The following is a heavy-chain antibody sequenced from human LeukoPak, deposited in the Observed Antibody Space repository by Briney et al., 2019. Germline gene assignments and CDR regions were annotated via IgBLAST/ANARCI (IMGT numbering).Heavy chain of an antibody. Sequence: PSETLSLTCAVYGGSFSGYYWSWIRQPPGKGLEWIGEINHSGSTNYNPSLKSRVTISVDTSKNQFSLKLSSVTAADTAVYYCASLRGKITVVPGGMDVWGQGTTVTVSS. CDR1: GGSFSGYY. CDR2: INHSGST. CDR3: ASLRGKITVVPGGMDV. V-gene: IGHV4-34*01. J-gene: IGHJ6*02. D-gene: IGHD3-10*01.